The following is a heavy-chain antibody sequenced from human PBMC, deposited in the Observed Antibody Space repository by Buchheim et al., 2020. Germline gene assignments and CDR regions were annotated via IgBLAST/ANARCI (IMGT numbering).Heavy chain of an antibody. D-gene: IGHD3-22*01. CDR2: IYYSGST. V-gene: IGHV4-31*03. Sequence: QVQLQESGPGLVKPSQTLSLTCTVSGGSISSGGYYWSWIRQHPGKGLEWIGYIYYSGSTYYNPSLKSRVTISVDTPKNQSSLKLSSVTAADTAVYYCAGGEMVEYYYDSSGSVYFDYWGQGTL. J-gene: IGHJ4*02. CDR1: GGSISSGGYY. CDR3: AGGEMVEYYYDSSGSVYFDY.